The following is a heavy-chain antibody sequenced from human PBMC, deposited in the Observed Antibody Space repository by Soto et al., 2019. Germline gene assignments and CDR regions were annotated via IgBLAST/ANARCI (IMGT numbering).Heavy chain of an antibody. Sequence: PGGSLRMSCGASAISFKAYGVTWGRQAPGKGLEWVSTVTVTGGSTYYADSVKGRFTISRDRSNYTVSLLLNSLRVEDTAIYYCAGQRSPEGWFDPWGQGTLVTVSS. CDR3: AGQRSPEGWFDP. J-gene: IGHJ5*02. D-gene: IGHD3-10*01. CDR1: AISFKAYG. CDR2: VTVTGGST. V-gene: IGHV3-23*01.